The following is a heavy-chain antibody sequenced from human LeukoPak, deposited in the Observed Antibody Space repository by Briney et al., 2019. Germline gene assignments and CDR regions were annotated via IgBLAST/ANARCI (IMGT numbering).Heavy chain of an antibody. V-gene: IGHV3-23*01. CDR2: ISGSGANT. Sequence: PGGSLRLSCAASGFTFSNYAMSWVRQAPGKGLEWVSAISGSGANTYYADSVKGRFTISRDNSKNTLYLQMNSLRAEDTAVYYCTRVYDSSGYYYYFDYWGQGTQVTVSS. D-gene: IGHD3-22*01. CDR3: TRVYDSSGYYYYFDY. CDR1: GFTFSNYA. J-gene: IGHJ4*02.